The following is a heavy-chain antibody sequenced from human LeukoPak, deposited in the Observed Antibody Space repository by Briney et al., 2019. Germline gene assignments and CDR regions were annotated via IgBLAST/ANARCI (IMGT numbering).Heavy chain of an antibody. Sequence: ASVKVSCKASGGTFSSYAISWVRQAPGQGLEWMGGIIPIYGTANYAQKFQGRVTITADESTSTAYMELSSLRSEDTAVYYCARPSSELGGAFDIWGQGTMVTVSS. CDR2: IIPIYGTA. CDR1: GGTFSSYA. J-gene: IGHJ3*02. CDR3: ARPSSELGGAFDI. V-gene: IGHV1-69*13. D-gene: IGHD6-6*01.